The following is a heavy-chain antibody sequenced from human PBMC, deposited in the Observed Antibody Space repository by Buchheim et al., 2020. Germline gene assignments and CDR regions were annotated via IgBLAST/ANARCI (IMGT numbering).Heavy chain of an antibody. J-gene: IGHJ4*02. CDR3: AAFSSSGL. CDR2: ITASGSST. CDR1: GFTFSTYG. D-gene: IGHD3-10*01. Sequence: EVLLLESGGDLVQPGGSLRLSCAVSGFTFSTYGMSWVRQAPGKGLEWLSGITASGSSTYYADSVKGRFTISRDNSMNTLYLQGRGRRVEDTAGYYCAAFSSSGLWGQGTL. V-gene: IGHV3-23*01.